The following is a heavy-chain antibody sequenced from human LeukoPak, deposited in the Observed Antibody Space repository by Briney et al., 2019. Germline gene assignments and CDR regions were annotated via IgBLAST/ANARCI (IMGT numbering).Heavy chain of an antibody. D-gene: IGHD5-24*01. J-gene: IGHJ4*02. CDR2: ISSSGGTI. V-gene: IGHV3-11*01. CDR1: GFVFSDYG. Sequence: PVGALRLWCRASGFVFSDYGMIWIRQAPRQGLEVVSYISSSGGTIYQADSVKGRFTVSRDNAKNSLYLQMNSLRVEDTAIYNCATDLRWLQLDYWGQGTLVTVSS. CDR3: ATDLRWLQLDY.